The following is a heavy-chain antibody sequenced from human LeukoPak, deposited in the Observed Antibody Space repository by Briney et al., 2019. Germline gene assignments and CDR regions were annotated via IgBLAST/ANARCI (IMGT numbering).Heavy chain of an antibody. Sequence: PSETLSLTCAVSGSSISSSNWWSWVRQPPGKGLEWIGEIYHSGSTNYNPSLKSRVTISVDKSKNQFSLKLSSVTAADTAVYYCARRGIAAAGKKYYFDYWGQGTLVTVSS. J-gene: IGHJ4*02. CDR3: ARRGIAAAGKKYYFDY. CDR1: GSSISSSNW. V-gene: IGHV4-4*02. D-gene: IGHD6-13*01. CDR2: IYHSGST.